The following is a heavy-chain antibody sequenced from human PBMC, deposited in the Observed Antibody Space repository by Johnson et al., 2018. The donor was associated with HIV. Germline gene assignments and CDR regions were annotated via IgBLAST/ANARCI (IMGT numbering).Heavy chain of an antibody. CDR2: ISYDGSNK. Sequence: QMLLVESGGGVVQPGRSLRLSCAASGFTFSSYAMHWVRQAPGKGLEWVAVISYDGSNKYYADSVKGRFTISRDNSKNTLYLQMNSLRGEDTAVYYCAREGGDCSSTSCYQDAFDIWGQGTMVTVSS. V-gene: IGHV3-30*04. CDR3: AREGGDCSSTSCYQDAFDI. D-gene: IGHD2-2*01. J-gene: IGHJ3*02. CDR1: GFTFSSYA.